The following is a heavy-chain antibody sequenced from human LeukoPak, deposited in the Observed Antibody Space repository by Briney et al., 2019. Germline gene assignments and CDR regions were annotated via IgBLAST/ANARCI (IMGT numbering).Heavy chain of an antibody. D-gene: IGHD6-19*01. CDR1: GFTLSDYT. J-gene: IGHJ1*01. Sequence: GGSLRLSCAAPGFTLSDYTMHWVRQAFGKGLEWVARIRSKANNYATEYGPSVKGRFTISRDDAKNTAYLQMNSLKTEDTAIYYCSAGPSGWTEFFQHWGQGTLVTVSS. V-gene: IGHV3-73*01. CDR3: SAGPSGWTEFFQH. CDR2: IRSKANNYAT.